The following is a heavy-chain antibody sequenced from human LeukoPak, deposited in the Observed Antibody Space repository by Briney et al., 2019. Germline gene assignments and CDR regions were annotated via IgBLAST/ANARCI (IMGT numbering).Heavy chain of an antibody. Sequence: GGSLRLSCTASGFTFGDYAMSWVRQAPGKGLEWVGFIRSKAYGGTTEYAASVKGRFTISRDDSKSIAYLQMNSLRTEDTAVYYCTRDRRLHEGGLNYFDYWGQGTLVTVSS. D-gene: IGHD5-18*01. CDR2: IRSKAYGGTT. CDR1: GFTFGDYA. V-gene: IGHV3-49*04. J-gene: IGHJ4*02. CDR3: TRDRRLHEGGLNYFDY.